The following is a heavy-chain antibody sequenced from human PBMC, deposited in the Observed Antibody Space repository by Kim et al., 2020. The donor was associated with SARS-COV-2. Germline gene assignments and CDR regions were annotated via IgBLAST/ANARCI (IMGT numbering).Heavy chain of an antibody. D-gene: IGHD6-19*01. CDR1: GFTFSSYA. CDR3: AKDRRSQSLVAGTRDWFDP. V-gene: IGHV3-23*01. Sequence: GGSLRLSCAASGFTFSSYAMSWVRQAPGKGLEWVSAISGSGGSTYYADSVKGRFTISRDNSKNTLYLQMNSLRAEDTAVYYCAKDRRSQSLVAGTRDWFDPWGQGTQVTVSS. CDR2: ISGSGGST. J-gene: IGHJ5*02.